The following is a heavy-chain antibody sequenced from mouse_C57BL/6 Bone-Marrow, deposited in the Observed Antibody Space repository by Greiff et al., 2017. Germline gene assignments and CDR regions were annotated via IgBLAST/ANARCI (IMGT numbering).Heavy chain of an antibody. CDR3: ARTIYYGNGFDY. CDR1: GFSLSTFGMG. Sequence: QVTLKECGPGILQPSQTLSLTCSFSGFSLSTFGMGVGWIRQPSGKGLEWLAHIWWDDDKYYNPALKSRLTISKDTSKNRVFLKIANVDTADTATYYCARTIYYGNGFDYWGQGTTLTVSS. J-gene: IGHJ2*01. V-gene: IGHV8-8*01. CDR2: IWWDDDK. D-gene: IGHD2-1*01.